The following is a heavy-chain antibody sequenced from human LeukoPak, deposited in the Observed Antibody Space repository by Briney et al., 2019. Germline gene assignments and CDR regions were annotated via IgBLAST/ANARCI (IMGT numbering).Heavy chain of an antibody. D-gene: IGHD4-17*01. Sequence: SETLSLTCTVSGGSISSSSYYWGWIRQPAGKGLEWIGRIYTSGSTDYNPSLKSRVTMSVGTSKNQFSLKLSSVTAADTAIYYCARTDYGDRGYFDYWGQGTLVTVSS. CDR3: ARTDYGDRGYFDY. CDR2: IYTSGST. CDR1: GGSISSSSYY. V-gene: IGHV4-61*02. J-gene: IGHJ4*02.